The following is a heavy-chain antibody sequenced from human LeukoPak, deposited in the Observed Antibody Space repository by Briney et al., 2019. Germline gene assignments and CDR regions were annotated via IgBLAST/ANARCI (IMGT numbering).Heavy chain of an antibody. Sequence: GGSLRLSCAASGFTFSNYAMSWVRQAPGKGLEWVSAIRGSGTSTYYADSVKGRFTISRDNSKNTLYLQMNSLRADDTAVYYCAKVTDYGSGTYYNRGFDYWGQGSLVTVSS. D-gene: IGHD3-10*01. CDR2: IRGSGTST. CDR1: GFTFSNYA. CDR3: AKVTDYGSGTYYNRGFDY. V-gene: IGHV3-23*01. J-gene: IGHJ4*02.